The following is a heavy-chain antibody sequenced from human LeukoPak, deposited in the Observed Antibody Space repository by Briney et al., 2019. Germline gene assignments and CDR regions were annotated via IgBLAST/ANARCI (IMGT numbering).Heavy chain of an antibody. J-gene: IGHJ4*02. CDR3: AREIAAAENYFDY. D-gene: IGHD6-13*01. Sequence: GGSLRLPCAASGFTFSSYAMHWVRQAPGKGLEWVAVISYDGSNKYYADSVKGRFTISRDNSKNTLYLQMNSLRAEDTAVYYCAREIAAAENYFDYWGQGTLVTVSS. V-gene: IGHV3-30-3*01. CDR2: ISYDGSNK. CDR1: GFTFSSYA.